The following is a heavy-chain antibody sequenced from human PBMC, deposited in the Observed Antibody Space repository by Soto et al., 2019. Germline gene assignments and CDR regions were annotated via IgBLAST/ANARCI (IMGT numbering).Heavy chain of an antibody. CDR1: GGSISSYY. CDR2: IYTSGST. V-gene: IGHV4-4*07. Sequence: PSETLSLTCTVSGGSISSYYWSWIRQPAGKGLEWIGRIYTSGSTNYNPSLKSRVTMSVDTSKNQFSLKLSSVTAADTAVYYCARESGYSYAVPLTRYYYYGMDVWGQGTTVTVSS. J-gene: IGHJ6*02. D-gene: IGHD5-18*01. CDR3: ARESGYSYAVPLTRYYYYGMDV.